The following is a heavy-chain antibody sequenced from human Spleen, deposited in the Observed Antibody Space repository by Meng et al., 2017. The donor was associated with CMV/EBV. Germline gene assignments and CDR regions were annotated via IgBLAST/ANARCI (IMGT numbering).Heavy chain of an antibody. Sequence: GESLKISCAASGFTSDDYGMSWVRQAPGKGLEWVSGINRNGGSTGYADSVKGRFTISRDNAKNSLYLQMNSLRAEDTALYYCARQNRITIFGVVHYGIDVWGQGTTVTVSS. CDR3: ARQNRITIFGVVHYGIDV. V-gene: IGHV3-20*04. CDR1: GFTSDDYG. D-gene: IGHD3-3*01. J-gene: IGHJ6*02. CDR2: INRNGGST.